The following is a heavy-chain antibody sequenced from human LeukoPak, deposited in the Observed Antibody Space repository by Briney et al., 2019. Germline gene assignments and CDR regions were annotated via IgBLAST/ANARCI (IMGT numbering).Heavy chain of an antibody. D-gene: IGHD3-22*01. Sequence: GGSLRLSCAASGFTFSSYSMNWVRQAPGKGLEWISFISSRSSTIYYADSVKGRFTISRDNAKNSLYLQMTSLRAEDTAVYYCARYFDTSGYPYYVDYWGRGALVTVSS. CDR2: ISSRSSTI. V-gene: IGHV3-48*04. J-gene: IGHJ4*02. CDR1: GFTFSSYS. CDR3: ARYFDTSGYPYYVDY.